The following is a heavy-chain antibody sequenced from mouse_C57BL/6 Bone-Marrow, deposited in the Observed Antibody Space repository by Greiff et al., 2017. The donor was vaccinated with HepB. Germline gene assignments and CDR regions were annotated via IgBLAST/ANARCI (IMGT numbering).Heavy chain of an antibody. CDR2: IYPGSGST. Sequence: VQLQQPGAELVKPGASVKMSCKASGYTFTSYWITWVKQRPGQGLEWIGDIYPGSGSTNYNEKFKSNATLTVDTSSSTAYMQLSSLTSEDSAVYYCARGGDYSNSFFAYWGQGTLVTVSA. D-gene: IGHD2-5*01. CDR3: ARGGDYSNSFFAY. J-gene: IGHJ3*01. CDR1: GYTFTSYW. V-gene: IGHV1-55*01.